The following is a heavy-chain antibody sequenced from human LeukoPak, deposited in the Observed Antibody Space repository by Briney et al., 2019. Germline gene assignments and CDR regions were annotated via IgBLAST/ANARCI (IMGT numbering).Heavy chain of an antibody. CDR2: IYSGGST. CDR1: GFTVSSNY. CDR3: AGGGYDSSGYYYGGLLYYFDY. Sequence: PGGSLRLSCAASGFTVSSNYMSWVRQAPGKGLEWVSVIYSGGSTYYADSVKGRFTISRDNSKNTLYLQMNSLRAEDTAVYYCAGGGYDSSGYYYGGLLYYFDYWGQGTLVTVSS. V-gene: IGHV3-66*01. D-gene: IGHD3-22*01. J-gene: IGHJ4*02.